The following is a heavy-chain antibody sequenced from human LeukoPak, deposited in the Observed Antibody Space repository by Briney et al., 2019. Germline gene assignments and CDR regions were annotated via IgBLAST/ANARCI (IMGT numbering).Heavy chain of an antibody. CDR2: IYYSGST. Sequence: SETLSLTCTVSGGSISSYYWSWIQQPPGKGLEWIGYIYYSGSTNYNPSLKSRVTISVDTSKNQFSLKLSSVTAADTAVYYCARVAPYDYGDYACDYWGQGTLVTVSS. CDR1: GGSISSYY. D-gene: IGHD4-17*01. CDR3: ARVAPYDYGDYACDY. J-gene: IGHJ4*02. V-gene: IGHV4-59*01.